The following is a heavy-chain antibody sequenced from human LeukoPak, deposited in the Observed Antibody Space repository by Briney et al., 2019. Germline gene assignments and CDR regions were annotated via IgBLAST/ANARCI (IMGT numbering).Heavy chain of an antibody. D-gene: IGHD3-10*02. J-gene: IGHJ5*02. V-gene: IGHV3-30*02. CDR1: GFTFSSYG. Sequence: GGSLRLSCAASGFTFSSYGMHWVRQAPGKGLEWVAFIRYDGSNKYYADSVKGRFTISRDNSKNTLYLQMNSLRAEDTAVYYCARITMSRFDPWGQGTLVTVS. CDR3: ARITMSRFDP. CDR2: IRYDGSNK.